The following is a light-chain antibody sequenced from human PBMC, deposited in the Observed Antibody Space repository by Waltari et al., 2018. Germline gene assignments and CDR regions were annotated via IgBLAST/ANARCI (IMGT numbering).Light chain of an antibody. CDR3: SSQSSNDVVL. J-gene: IGLJ2*01. CDR2: DVS. CDR1: SNDVGGYNS. V-gene: IGLV2-14*01. Sequence: QSALTQPASVSGSPGQSVTIFCAGTSNDVGGYNSVSWYQEHPGQAPRVIIYDVSDRPSGVSVRFFGSKSGNTASLTISGLQAEDEADYYCSSQSSNDVVLFGGGTKLTVL.